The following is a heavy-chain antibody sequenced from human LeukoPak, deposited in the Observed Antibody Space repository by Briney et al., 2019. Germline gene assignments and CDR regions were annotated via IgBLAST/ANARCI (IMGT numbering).Heavy chain of an antibody. Sequence: PGGSPRLSCAASGFTFSSYSMNWVRQAPGKGLEWVSSISSSSSYIYYADSVKGRFTISRDNAKNSLYLQMNSLRAEDTAVYYCARGGTYYDYVWGSYRLDYWGQGTLVTVSS. D-gene: IGHD3-16*02. V-gene: IGHV3-21*01. CDR2: ISSSSSYI. J-gene: IGHJ4*02. CDR1: GFTFSSYS. CDR3: ARGGTYYDYVWGSYRLDY.